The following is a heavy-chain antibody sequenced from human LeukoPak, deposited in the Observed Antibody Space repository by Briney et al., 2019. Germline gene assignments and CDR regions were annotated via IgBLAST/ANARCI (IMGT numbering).Heavy chain of an antibody. Sequence: EASVKVSCKASGYTFTDYYVHWVRQAPGEGLEWMGWINPHTGGAQYAQKFQGRVTMTRDMSIITVYMQLSSLRSDDTAVYYCARHGSAGGYSYNSGMDVWGQGATVTVSS. CDR3: ARHGSAGGYSYNSGMDV. CDR1: GYTFTDYY. CDR2: INPHTGGA. J-gene: IGHJ6*02. V-gene: IGHV1-2*02. D-gene: IGHD3-16*01.